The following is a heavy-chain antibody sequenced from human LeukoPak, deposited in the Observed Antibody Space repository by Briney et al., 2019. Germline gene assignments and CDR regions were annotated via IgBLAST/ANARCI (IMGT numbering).Heavy chain of an antibody. CDR2: ISSSSSYI. V-gene: IGHV3-21*04. J-gene: IGHJ6*03. CDR3: AKMSRRNFGSVIAPTKGYMDV. D-gene: IGHD3-10*01. Sequence: SGGSLRLSCTFSNYNMNWVRQAPGRGLEWVSFISSSSSYIYYADSVKGRFTISRDNAKNSLYLQMNSLRAEDTAVYYCAKMSRRNFGSVIAPTKGYMDVWGKGTTVTVSS. CDR1: TFSNYN.